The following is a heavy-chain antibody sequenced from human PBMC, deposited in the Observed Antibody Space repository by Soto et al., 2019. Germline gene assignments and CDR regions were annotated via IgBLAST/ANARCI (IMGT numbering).Heavy chain of an antibody. V-gene: IGHV1-46*01. D-gene: IGHD3-22*01. CDR3: ARGSRQYYYDSSGYVWFEP. CDR1: GYTFTSYY. Sequence: ASVKVSSKASGYTFTSYYMHWVRQAPGQGLEWMGIINPSGGSTSYAQQFQGRVTMTRDTYTSTVYMELSSLRSEDTAVYYCARGSRQYYYDSSGYVWFEPWGQGTLVTVSS. CDR2: INPSGGST. J-gene: IGHJ5*02.